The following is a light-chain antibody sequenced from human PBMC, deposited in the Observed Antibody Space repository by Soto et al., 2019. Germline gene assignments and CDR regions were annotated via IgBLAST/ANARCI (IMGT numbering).Light chain of an antibody. V-gene: IGKV1-13*02. CDR3: QQYKRISLLT. J-gene: IGKJ4*01. CDR1: QDISNF. CDR2: DAS. Sequence: AVPFTQAPVFVSASVGARVAITCRTSQDISNFLNWYQQTPVKAPKRLVYDASSLESGVPSRFSGSASGTEFTLTIRSLQTEDFATYDGQQYKRISLLTFFGGTKVDI.